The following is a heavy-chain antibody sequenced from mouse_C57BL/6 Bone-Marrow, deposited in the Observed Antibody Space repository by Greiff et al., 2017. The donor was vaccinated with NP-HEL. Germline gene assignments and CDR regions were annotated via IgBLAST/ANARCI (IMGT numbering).Heavy chain of an antibody. Sequence: QVQLQQSGAELVRPGSSVKLSCKASGYTFTSYWMDWVKQRPGQGLEWIGNIYPSDSETHYNQKFKDKATLTVDKSSSTAYMQLSSLTSEDSAVDDCARRLNWDEGWFAYWGQGTLVTVSA. D-gene: IGHD4-1*01. CDR3: ARRLNWDEGWFAY. V-gene: IGHV1-61*01. CDR1: GYTFTSYW. J-gene: IGHJ3*01. CDR2: IYPSDSET.